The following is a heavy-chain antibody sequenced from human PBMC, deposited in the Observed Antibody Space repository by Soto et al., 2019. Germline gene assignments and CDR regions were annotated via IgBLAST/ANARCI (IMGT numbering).Heavy chain of an antibody. D-gene: IGHD5-18*01. Sequence: QITLKESGPTLVKPTQTLTLTCTFSGFSLSTRGVGVGWIRQPPGKALEWLALLYWDDDEGYSPSLKSRLTISKDPPKNQVVLTVTNMDPVDTATYYCAHRPRGSSYYFAYWGQGTLVTVSS. CDR1: GFSLSTRGVG. CDR2: LYWDDDE. V-gene: IGHV2-5*02. J-gene: IGHJ4*02. CDR3: AHRPRGSSYYFAY.